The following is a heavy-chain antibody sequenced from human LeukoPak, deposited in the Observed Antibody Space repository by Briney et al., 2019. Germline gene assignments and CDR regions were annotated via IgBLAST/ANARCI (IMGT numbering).Heavy chain of an antibody. V-gene: IGHV4-61*02. CDR1: GGSISNGSYY. D-gene: IGHD6-13*01. CDR3: ARVAGSSWDHAYYYYYYMDV. CDR2: IYTSGST. Sequence: SESLSLTCTVSGGSISNGSYYWSWLRQPAGKGLDWIRRIYTSGSTNYNPSLKSRVTISVDTSKNQFSLKLSSVTAADTAVYYCARVAGSSWDHAYYYYYYMDVGGKGTTVTISS. J-gene: IGHJ6*03.